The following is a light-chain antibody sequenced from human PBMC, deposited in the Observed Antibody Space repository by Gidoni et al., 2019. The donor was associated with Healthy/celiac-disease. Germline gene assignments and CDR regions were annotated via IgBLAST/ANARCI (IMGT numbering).Light chain of an antibody. V-gene: IGKV3-11*01. CDR3: QQRSNWLPYT. Sequence: EIVFPQSPATLSLSPGERATLSCRASQSVSSYFAWYQQKPGQAPRLLIYDASNRATGIPARFSGSGSGTDFTLTISSLEPEDFAVYYCQQRSNWLPYTFAQXTKLEIK. J-gene: IGKJ2*01. CDR2: DAS. CDR1: QSVSSY.